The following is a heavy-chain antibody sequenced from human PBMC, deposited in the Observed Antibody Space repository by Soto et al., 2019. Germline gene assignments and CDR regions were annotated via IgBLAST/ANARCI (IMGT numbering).Heavy chain of an antibody. V-gene: IGHV5-10-1*01. J-gene: IGHJ6*02. Sequence: GESLKISCNGSGYSFTSYWISWVRQMPGKGLEWMGRIDPSDSYTNYSPSFQGHVTISADKSISTAYLQWSSLKASDTAMYYCANMDIVATIGNYGMDVWGQGTTVTVSS. D-gene: IGHD5-12*01. CDR1: GYSFTSYW. CDR3: ANMDIVATIGNYGMDV. CDR2: IDPSDSYT.